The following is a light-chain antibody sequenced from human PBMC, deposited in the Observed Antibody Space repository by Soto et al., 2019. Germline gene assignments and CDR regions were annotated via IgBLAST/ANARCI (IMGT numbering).Light chain of an antibody. V-gene: IGKV3-11*01. J-gene: IGKJ3*01. CDR3: QQRSKLT. Sequence: EIVLTQSPATLSLSPGERATLSCRASQSVSSYLAWYQQKPGQAPRLLIYDASNRATGIPARFSGSGSGTDLILTISSLEPEDFEIYYCQQRSKLTFCPGTKVDIK. CDR2: DAS. CDR1: QSVSSY.